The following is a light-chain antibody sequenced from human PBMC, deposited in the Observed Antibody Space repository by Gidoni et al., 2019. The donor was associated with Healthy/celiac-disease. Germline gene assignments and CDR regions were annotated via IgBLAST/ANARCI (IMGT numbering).Light chain of an antibody. CDR3: QQSYSAPRWT. CDR2: AAS. CDR1: QSISSY. V-gene: IGKV1-39*01. J-gene: IGKJ1*01. Sequence: DIQMTQSPSSLSASVGDRVTITCRASQSISSYLNWYQQKPGKAPKLLIYAASSLQSGVPSRFSCSGSGTDFTLTISSLQPEDFATYYCQQSYSAPRWTFXXXTKVEIK.